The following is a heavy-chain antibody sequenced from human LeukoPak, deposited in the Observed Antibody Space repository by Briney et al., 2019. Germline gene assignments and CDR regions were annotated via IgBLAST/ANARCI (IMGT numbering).Heavy chain of an antibody. CDR2: ISAYNGNT. Sequence: GASVKVSCKASGYTFTSYGISWVRQAPGQGLEWMGWISAYNGNTNYAQKLQGRVTMTTDTSTSTAYMELRSLRSDDTAVYYCASVKVSSIAALDWFDPWGQEPWSPSPQ. J-gene: IGHJ5*02. V-gene: IGHV1-18*01. D-gene: IGHD6-6*01. CDR1: GYTFTSYG. CDR3: ASVKVSSIAALDWFDP.